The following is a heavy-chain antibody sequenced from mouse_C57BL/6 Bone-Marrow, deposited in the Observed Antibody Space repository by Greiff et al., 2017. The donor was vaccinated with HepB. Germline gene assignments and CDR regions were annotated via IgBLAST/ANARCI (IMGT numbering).Heavy chain of an antibody. CDR3: GRNGYDDYYAMDY. Sequence: LVESGAELASPGASVTLSCKASGYTFTDHIMNWVKKRPGQGLEWIGRIYPVSGETNYNQKFMGKATFSVDRSSSTVYMVLNSLTSEDPAVYYCGRNGYDDYYAMDYWGQGTSVTVSS. V-gene: IGHV1-11*01. CDR2: IYPVSGET. CDR1: GYTFTDHI. D-gene: IGHD2-2*01. J-gene: IGHJ4*01.